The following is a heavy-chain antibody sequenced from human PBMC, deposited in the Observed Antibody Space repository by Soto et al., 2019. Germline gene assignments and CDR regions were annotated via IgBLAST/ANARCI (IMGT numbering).Heavy chain of an antibody. CDR3: ARDVLTAVAGSVNWFDP. V-gene: IGHV3-33*01. Sequence: QVQLVESGGGVVQSGRSLTLSCAASGFGLRTYGMHWLRRAPGKGLEWVAFIWYDGTKKFYANSVKGRSTISKDNSNNILYLQMSGLRAEDTAVYYCARDVLTAVAGSVNWFDPWGQGTLVTVSS. D-gene: IGHD6-19*01. CDR1: GFGLRTYG. CDR2: IWYDGTKK. J-gene: IGHJ5*02.